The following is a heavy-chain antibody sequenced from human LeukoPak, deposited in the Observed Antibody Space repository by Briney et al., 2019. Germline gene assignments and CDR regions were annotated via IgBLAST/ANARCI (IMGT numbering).Heavy chain of an antibody. CDR2: IYPGDSDT. V-gene: IGHV5-51*01. CDR1: GYSFTSYW. CDR3: ARSPRDYSNHYYYYMDV. J-gene: IGHJ6*03. Sequence: PGESLKISCNGSGYSFTSYWIGWVRQMPGKGLEWMGIIYPGDSDTRYSPSFQGQVTISADKSISTAYLQWSSLKASDTAMYYCARSPRDYSNHYYYYMDVWGKGTTVTVSS. D-gene: IGHD4-11*01.